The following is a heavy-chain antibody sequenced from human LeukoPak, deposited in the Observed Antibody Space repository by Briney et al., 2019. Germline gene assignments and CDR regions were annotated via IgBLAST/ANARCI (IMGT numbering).Heavy chain of an antibody. CDR2: ISYDGSNK. CDR1: GFTFSSYA. CDR3: ARHRSSGWSGSPHPHFDY. V-gene: IGHV3-30*04. D-gene: IGHD6-19*01. J-gene: IGHJ4*02. Sequence: GGSLRLSCAASGFTFSSYAIHWVSQAPGKGVEWVAVISYDGSNKYYADSVKGRFTISRDNAKNSLYLQMNSLRAEDTAVYYCARHRSSGWSGSPHPHFDYWGQGTLVTVSS.